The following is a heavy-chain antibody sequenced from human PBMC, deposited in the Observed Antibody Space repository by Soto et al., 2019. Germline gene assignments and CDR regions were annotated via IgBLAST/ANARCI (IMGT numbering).Heavy chain of an antibody. CDR1: GYTFRNYA. Sequence: ASVKVSCKTSGYTFRNYAMHWVRQAPGQRLEWMGWINIGDGNTVYSQNFQGRVTITRDTFATSVYMEMSSLRSEDTAEYYCARVQSGSDWGYYFDYWGQGTPVTVSS. D-gene: IGHD2-15*01. V-gene: IGHV1-3*04. CDR3: ARVQSGSDWGYYFDY. CDR2: INIGDGNT. J-gene: IGHJ4*02.